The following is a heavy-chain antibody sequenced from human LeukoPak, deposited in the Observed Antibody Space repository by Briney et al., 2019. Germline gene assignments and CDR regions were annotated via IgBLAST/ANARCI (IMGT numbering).Heavy chain of an antibody. Sequence: GGSLRLSCAASGFTFSTAWMSWVRRAPGKGLEWVGRIKSKDVRGTTDFTAPVKGRCTISRDDSKNTVYLQMNSLKTEDTAVYYCITEYYGSAMYWGQGALVTVSS. CDR2: IKSKDVRGTT. V-gene: IGHV3-15*01. CDR3: ITEYYGSAMY. D-gene: IGHD3-10*01. CDR1: GFTFSTAW. J-gene: IGHJ4*02.